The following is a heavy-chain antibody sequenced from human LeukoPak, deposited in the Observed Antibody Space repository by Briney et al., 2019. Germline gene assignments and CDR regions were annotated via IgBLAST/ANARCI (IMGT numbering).Heavy chain of an antibody. D-gene: IGHD6-19*01. CDR3: ASIAVATDYYYYYGMDV. CDR1: GGTFISYA. Sequence: ASVNVSCKASGGTFISYAISWVRQAPGQGLEWMGRIFPILGIANYAQKFQGRVTITADKSTSTAYMELSSLRSEDTAVYYCASIAVATDYYYYYGMDVWGQGTTVTVSS. J-gene: IGHJ6*02. V-gene: IGHV1-69*04. CDR2: IFPILGIA.